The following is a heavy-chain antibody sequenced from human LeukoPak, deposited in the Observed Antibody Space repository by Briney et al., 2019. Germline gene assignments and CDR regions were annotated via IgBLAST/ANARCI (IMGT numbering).Heavy chain of an antibody. CDR3: ARGEGFNYYDSSDFDY. D-gene: IGHD3-22*01. Sequence: PGGSLRLSCAASGFTCSSYWMSWVRQAPGKGLEWVANIKQDGSEKYYVDSVKGRFTISRDNAKNSLYLQMNSLRAEDTAVYYCARGEGFNYYDSSDFDYWGQGTLVTVSS. V-gene: IGHV3-7*01. J-gene: IGHJ4*02. CDR1: GFTCSSYW. CDR2: IKQDGSEK.